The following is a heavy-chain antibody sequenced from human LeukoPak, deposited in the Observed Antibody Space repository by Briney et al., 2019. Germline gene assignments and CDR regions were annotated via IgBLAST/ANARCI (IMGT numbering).Heavy chain of an antibody. J-gene: IGHJ4*02. D-gene: IGHD3-3*01. CDR3: ARDGGYDFWSGYYQDY. CDR2: ISYDANIGSNK. Sequence: GGSLRLSCSASGFTFSSYAMHWVRQAPGKGLEWVALISYDANIGSNKYYADSVKGRFTISRDNSKNTLYLQMNSLRAEDTAVYYCARDGGYDFWSGYYQDYWGQGTLVTVSS. V-gene: IGHV3-30-3*01. CDR1: GFTFSSYA.